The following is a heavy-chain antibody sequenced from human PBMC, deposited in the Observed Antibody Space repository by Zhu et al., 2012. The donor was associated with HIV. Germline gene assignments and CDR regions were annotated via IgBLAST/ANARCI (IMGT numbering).Heavy chain of an antibody. CDR1: GGSFSGYY. J-gene: IGHJ4*02. CDR2: INRSGDT. D-gene: IGHD3-10*01. CDR3: ARGYGSGSCYHY. V-gene: IGHV4-34*01. Sequence: QVQLQQWGAGLLKPSETLSLTCAVYGGSFSGYYWGWIRQPPGKGLEWIGEINRSGDTNYNPSLKSRVTISVDTSKNQFSLKLNSVTAADTAVYYCARGYGSGSCYHYWGQGTLVTVSS.